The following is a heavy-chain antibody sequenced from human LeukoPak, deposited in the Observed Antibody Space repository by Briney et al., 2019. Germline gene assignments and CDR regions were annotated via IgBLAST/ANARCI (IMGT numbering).Heavy chain of an antibody. V-gene: IGHV4-39*01. Sequence: SETLSLTCTVSGGSIVTSTYYGGWVRQPPGKGLEWIGSMYYGGTTYYNPSLKSRVTLSVDTSKNQCSLRLSSVTAADSAVYFCATGKYSGYYDYWGQGTLVTVSS. CDR2: MYYGGTT. CDR3: ATGKYSGYYDY. J-gene: IGHJ4*02. CDR1: GGSIVTSTYY. D-gene: IGHD5-12*01.